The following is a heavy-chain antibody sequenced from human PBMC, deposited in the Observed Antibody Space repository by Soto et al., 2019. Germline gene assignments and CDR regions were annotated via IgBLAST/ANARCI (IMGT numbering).Heavy chain of an antibody. D-gene: IGHD3-10*01. CDR3: ARDRDDYGSGNYYNRIYF. Sequence: QVQLVQSGAEVKKPGSSVKVSCKASGGIFSTYAISWLRQAPGQGLEWMGGIIPIFGTPNYAQRFQGRVTITGDESTSTAYMELSRLRSEDTAVYYCARDRDDYGSGNYYNRIYFWGQGTLVTVSS. CDR2: IIPIFGTP. CDR1: GGIFSTYA. V-gene: IGHV1-69*01. J-gene: IGHJ4*02.